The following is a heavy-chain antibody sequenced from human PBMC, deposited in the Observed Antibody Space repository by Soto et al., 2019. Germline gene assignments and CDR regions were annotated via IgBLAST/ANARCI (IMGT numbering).Heavy chain of an antibody. CDR3: ARDSGSGSYSYNWFDP. Sequence: QVQLQESGPGLVKPSETLSLTCTVSGGSISSYYWSWIRQPPGKGLEWIGYIYYSGKTNNNPSLKSRVTISVDTSKNQFSLNLYSVTAADTAVYYCARDSGSGSYSYNWFDPWGLGTLVTVSS. V-gene: IGHV4-59*01. CDR2: IYYSGKT. J-gene: IGHJ5*02. CDR1: GGSISSYY. D-gene: IGHD3-10*01.